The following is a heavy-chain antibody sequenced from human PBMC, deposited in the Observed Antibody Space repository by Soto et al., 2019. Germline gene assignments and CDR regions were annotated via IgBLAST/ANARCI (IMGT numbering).Heavy chain of an antibody. V-gene: IGHV4-31*03. CDR2: IYYSGST. CDR1: GGSLSSGGYY. CDR3: ARVGRAQLWLRLFDY. D-gene: IGHD5-18*01. Sequence: PSETLSLTCPVSGGSLSSGGYYWSWLRQHPGKGLEWIEYIYYSGSTYYNPSLKSRVTISVDTSKNQFSLKLSSVTAADTAVYYCARVGRAQLWLRLFDYWGQGTLVTVSS. J-gene: IGHJ4*02.